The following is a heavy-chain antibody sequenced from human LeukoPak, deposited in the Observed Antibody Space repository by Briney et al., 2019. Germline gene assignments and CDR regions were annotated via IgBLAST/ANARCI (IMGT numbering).Heavy chain of an antibody. CDR3: ARGVAARSYYYYGMDV. D-gene: IGHD6-6*01. Sequence: ASVKVSCKASGYSFTGYYIHWMRQAPGRGLEWMGRINPNSGVTKCAQQFQGRVTMTRDTSITTAYMELSSLRSEDTAVYYCARGVAARSYYYYGMDVWGQGTTVTVSS. V-gene: IGHV1-2*06. CDR1: GYSFTGYY. CDR2: INPNSGVT. J-gene: IGHJ6*02.